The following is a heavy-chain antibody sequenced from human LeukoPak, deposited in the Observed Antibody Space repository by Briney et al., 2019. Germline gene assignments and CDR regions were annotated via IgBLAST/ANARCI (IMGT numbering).Heavy chain of an antibody. J-gene: IGHJ6*02. CDR3: ARVPLRITMIVVVLYGMDV. Sequence: GGSLRLSCAASGFTFSSYSMNWVRQAPGKGLEWVSSISSSSSYIYYADSVKGRFTISRDNAKNSLYLQMNSLRAEDTAVYYCARVPLRITMIVVVLYGMDVWGQGTTVTVSS. CDR2: ISSSSSYI. D-gene: IGHD3-22*01. CDR1: GFTFSSYS. V-gene: IGHV3-21*01.